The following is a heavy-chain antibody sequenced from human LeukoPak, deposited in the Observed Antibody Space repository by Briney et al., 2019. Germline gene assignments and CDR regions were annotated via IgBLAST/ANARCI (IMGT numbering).Heavy chain of an antibody. Sequence: GGSLRLSCAASGFTFSSYSMNWVRQAPGKGLEWVSFISSSSSYIYHADSVKGRFTISRDNAKNSLYLQVNSLRAEDTAVYYCAKDLYYDILTGYYSYWGQGTLVTVSS. D-gene: IGHD3-9*01. V-gene: IGHV3-21*04. CDR2: ISSSSSYI. CDR3: AKDLYYDILTGYYSY. CDR1: GFTFSSYS. J-gene: IGHJ4*02.